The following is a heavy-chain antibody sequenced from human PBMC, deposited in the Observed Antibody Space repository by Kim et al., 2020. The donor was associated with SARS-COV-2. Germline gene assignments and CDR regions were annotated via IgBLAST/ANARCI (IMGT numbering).Heavy chain of an antibody. CDR2: T. D-gene: IGHD5-12*01. Sequence: TKYTESVPGRVTTSIDNSKNTLYLQMNNLRPEDTAVYYCAKGHVACWGQGTQVTVSS. CDR3: AKGHVAC. J-gene: IGHJ4*02. V-gene: IGHV3-23*01.